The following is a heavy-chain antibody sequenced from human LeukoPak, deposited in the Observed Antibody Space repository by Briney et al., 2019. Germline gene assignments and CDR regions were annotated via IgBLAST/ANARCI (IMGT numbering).Heavy chain of an antibody. CDR2: IWFDGSNK. CDR3: ARSTYFGDY. CDR1: GFIFSSYG. J-gene: IGHJ4*02. D-gene: IGHD2/OR15-2a*01. Sequence: PGRSLRLSCAASGFIFSSYGMHWVRQAPGKGLEWVAVIWFDGSNKYYADSVKGRFTISRDNSKNMLYLQMYSLRAEDTAVFYCARSTYFGDYWGQGILVTVSS. V-gene: IGHV3-33*01.